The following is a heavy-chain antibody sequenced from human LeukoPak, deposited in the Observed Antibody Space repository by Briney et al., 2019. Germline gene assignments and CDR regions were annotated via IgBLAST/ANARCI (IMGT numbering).Heavy chain of an antibody. J-gene: IGHJ4*02. D-gene: IGHD6-19*01. V-gene: IGHV3-7*01. CDR1: RFTLSNYW. Sequence: GGSLRLSCAASRFTLSNYWMSWVRQAPGKGLEWVSNIKQDVSETYYVDSVKGRFTISRDNAKNSLSLQMNSLGAEDTAVYYCARQRGSGCLDYWGQGTLVTVSS. CDR3: ARQRGSGCLDY. CDR2: IKQDVSET.